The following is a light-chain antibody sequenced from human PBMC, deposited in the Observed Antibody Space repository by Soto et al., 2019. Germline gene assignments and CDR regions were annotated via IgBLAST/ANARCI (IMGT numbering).Light chain of an antibody. CDR1: QSVSSY. V-gene: IGKV3-11*01. J-gene: IGKJ4*01. Sequence: EIVLTQSPATLSLSPGEIATLSFSASQSVSSYLAWYQQRPGQAPRLLIYDASKRATGIPAKFSGSGSGTDFTLTISTLEPEDFAVYYCQQRSNWPPTFGGGTKVDIK. CDR3: QQRSNWPPT. CDR2: DAS.